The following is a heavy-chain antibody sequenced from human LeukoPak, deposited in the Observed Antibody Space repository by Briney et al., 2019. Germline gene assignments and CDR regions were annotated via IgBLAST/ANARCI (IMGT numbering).Heavy chain of an antibody. Sequence: GGSLRLSCAASGFTFSSYAMHWVRQAPGKGLEWVAVISYDGSNKYYADSVKGRFTISRDNSKNTLYLQMNSLRAEDTAVYYCARVDHWNFRAAFDYWGQGTLVTVSS. CDR2: ISYDGSNK. CDR3: ARVDHWNFRAAFDY. J-gene: IGHJ4*02. V-gene: IGHV3-30*04. D-gene: IGHD1-7*01. CDR1: GFTFSSYA.